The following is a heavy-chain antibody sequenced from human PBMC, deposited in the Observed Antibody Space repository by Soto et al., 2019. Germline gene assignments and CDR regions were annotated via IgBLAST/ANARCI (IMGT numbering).Heavy chain of an antibody. CDR1: GFTFNSYS. Sequence: EVQLVESGGGLVKPGGSLRLSCAASGFTFNSYSMNWVHQAPGKGLEWVSSISSSSTFIYYAGSLKGRFTVSRDNAKNSLYLQMKSVRAEDTAVYYCARHQGAAAGNYGIDVWGQGTTVTVSS. J-gene: IGHJ6*02. V-gene: IGHV3-21*01. D-gene: IGHD6-13*01. CDR2: ISSSSTFI. CDR3: ARHQGAAAGNYGIDV.